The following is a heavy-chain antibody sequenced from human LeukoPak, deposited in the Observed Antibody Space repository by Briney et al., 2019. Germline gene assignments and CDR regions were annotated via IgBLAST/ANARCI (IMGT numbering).Heavy chain of an antibody. J-gene: IGHJ2*01. CDR3: AKGPSGCFDL. V-gene: IGHV3-30*18. CDR2: ISYDGSNK. CDR1: GFTFSSYG. D-gene: IGHD3-10*01. Sequence: GGSLRLSCAVSGFTFSSYGMHWVRQAPGKGLEWVAVISYDGSNKYYADSVKGRFTISRDNSKNTLYLQMNSLRAEDTAVYYCAKGPSGCFDLWGRGTLVTVSS.